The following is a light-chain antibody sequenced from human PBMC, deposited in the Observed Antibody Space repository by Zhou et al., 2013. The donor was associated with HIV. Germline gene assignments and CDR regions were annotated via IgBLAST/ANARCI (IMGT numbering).Light chain of an antibody. CDR3: QQLNSYRPIT. CDR2: AAS. J-gene: IGKJ5*01. V-gene: IGKV1-27*01. CDR1: QGISNH. Sequence: DIQMTQSPSSLSASVGDRVTITCRASQGISNHLAWYQQKPGKVPKLLIYAASTLQSGVPSRFSGSGSGTDFTLTISSLQPEDFATYYCQQLNSYRPITFGQGTRLEIK.